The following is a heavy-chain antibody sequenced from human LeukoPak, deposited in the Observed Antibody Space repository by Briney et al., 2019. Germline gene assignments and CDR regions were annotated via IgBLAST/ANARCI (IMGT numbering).Heavy chain of an antibody. CDR2: IYYSGST. D-gene: IGHD6-13*01. J-gene: IGHJ4*02. CDR3: ARYLLYSGSSFFDY. Sequence: SETLSLTCTVSGGSISSYYWSWIRQPPGKGLEWIGYIYYSGSTNYNPSLKSRVTISVDTSKNQFSLKLSSVTAADTAVYYCARYLLYSGSSFFDYWGQGTLVTVSS. CDR1: GGSISSYY. V-gene: IGHV4-59*12.